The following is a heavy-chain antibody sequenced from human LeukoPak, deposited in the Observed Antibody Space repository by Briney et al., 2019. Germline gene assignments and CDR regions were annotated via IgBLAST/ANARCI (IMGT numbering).Heavy chain of an antibody. D-gene: IGHD3-10*01. Sequence: GESLKISWKGSGYSFTSYWIGWVRHMPGKGLEWMGMIYPGDSDTRYSPSFQGQVTISADKSISTAYLQWSSLKASDTAMYYCARHIRVRGATQGPGQLDYWGQGTLVTVSS. J-gene: IGHJ4*02. V-gene: IGHV5-51*01. CDR1: GYSFTSYW. CDR2: IYPGDSDT. CDR3: ARHIRVRGATQGPGQLDY.